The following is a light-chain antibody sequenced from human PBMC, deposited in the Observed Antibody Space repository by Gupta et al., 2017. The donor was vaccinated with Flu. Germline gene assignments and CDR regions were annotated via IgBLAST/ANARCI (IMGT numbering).Light chain of an antibody. CDR2: NTN. Sequence: TATLTGGLTSAAVATNNYPSWYQQAPAHPPRRLIFNTNSRSAGVPGRFSASFLANTAAPTTTGAQADDDCDYYCVHSMDSGILVFGGGTKLTVL. CDR3: VHSMDSGILV. CDR1: SAAVATNNY. J-gene: IGLJ3*02. V-gene: IGLV8-61*01.